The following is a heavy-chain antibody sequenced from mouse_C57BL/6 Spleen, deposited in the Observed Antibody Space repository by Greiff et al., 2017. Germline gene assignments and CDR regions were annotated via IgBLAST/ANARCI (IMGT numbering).Heavy chain of an antibody. V-gene: IGHV1-15*01. CDR1: GYTFTDSE. Sequence: VKLVESGAELVRPGASVTLSCKASGYTFTDSEMHWVKQTPVHGLEWIGSIDPETGGTAYNQKFKGKAILTAAKSSSTAYMELRSLTSEDYAVKYCTRSSLTTRAMDYWGQGTSVTVSS. CDR3: TRSSLTTRAMDY. J-gene: IGHJ4*01. D-gene: IGHD2-1*01. CDR2: IDPETGGT.